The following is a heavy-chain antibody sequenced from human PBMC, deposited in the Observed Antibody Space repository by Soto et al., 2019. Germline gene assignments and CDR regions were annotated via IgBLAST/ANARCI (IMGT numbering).Heavy chain of an antibody. V-gene: IGHV5-51*01. CDR2: IYPGDSDT. CDR1: GYSFTSYW. J-gene: IGHJ6*02. Sequence: HGESLKISCKGSGYSFTSYWIGWVRQMPGKGLEWMGIIYPGDSDTRYSPSFQGQVTISADKSISTAYLQWSSLKASDTAMYYCARHGGYSYRFFPRAKPNYYYYGVDAWGQGTKVTVSS. CDR3: ARHGGYSYRFFPRAKPNYYYYGVDA. D-gene: IGHD5-18*01.